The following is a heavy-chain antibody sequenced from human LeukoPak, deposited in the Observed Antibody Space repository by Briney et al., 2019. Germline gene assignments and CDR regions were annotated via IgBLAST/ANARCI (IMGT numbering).Heavy chain of an antibody. CDR2: IRSKAYGGTT. D-gene: IGHD6-13*01. CDR3: TRDWYALDV. V-gene: IGHV3-49*04. Sequence: GGSLRLSCTASGFTFGDYAMSWVRQAPGKGLEWVGFIRSKAYGGTTEYAASVKGRFTISRDDSKSIAYLQMNSLKTEDTAVYYCTRDWYALDVWGQGTTVTVS. CDR1: GFTFGDYA. J-gene: IGHJ6*02.